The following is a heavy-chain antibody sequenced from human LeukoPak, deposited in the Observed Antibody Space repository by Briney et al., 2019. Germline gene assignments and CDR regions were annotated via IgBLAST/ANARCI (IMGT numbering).Heavy chain of an antibody. J-gene: IGHJ6*03. CDR2: INHSGST. D-gene: IGHD6-19*01. Sequence: SETLSLTCAVYGGSFSGYYWSWIRQPPGKGLEWIGEINHSGSTNYNPSLKSRVTISVDTSKNQFSLKLSSVTAADTAVYYCARGHPYSSGWYSSGYYMDVWGKGTRVTVSS. V-gene: IGHV4-34*01. CDR1: GGSFSGYY. CDR3: ARGHPYSSGWYSSGYYMDV.